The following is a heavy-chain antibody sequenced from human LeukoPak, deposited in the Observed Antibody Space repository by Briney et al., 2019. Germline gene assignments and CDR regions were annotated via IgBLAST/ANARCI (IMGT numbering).Heavy chain of an antibody. CDR3: ARDHSSSDCYYYYGMDV. D-gene: IGHD6-13*01. V-gene: IGHV1-46*01. CDR1: GYTFTSYY. J-gene: IGHJ6*02. Sequence: ASVKVSCKASGYTFTSYYMHWVRQAPGQGLEWMGIINPSGGSTSYAQKFQGRVTMTRDTSTSTVYMELSSLRSEDTAVYYCARDHSSSDCYYYYGMDVWGQGTTVTVSS. CDR2: INPSGGST.